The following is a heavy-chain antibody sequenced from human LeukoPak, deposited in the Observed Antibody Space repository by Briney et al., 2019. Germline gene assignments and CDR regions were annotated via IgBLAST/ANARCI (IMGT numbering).Heavy chain of an antibody. J-gene: IGHJ4*01. CDR1: GFKFSSYW. CDR2: NTNGDSA. Sequence: GVSLRLSCAVSGFKFSSYWMNWVRQVPGKGLMWVAHNTNGDSANYADSVKGRFTISRDNAKSTLSLQMNSLRAEDTAIYYCVRDNAYTFDYWGQGTLVTVSS. D-gene: IGHD5-24*01. CDR3: VRDNAYTFDY. V-gene: IGHV3-74*01.